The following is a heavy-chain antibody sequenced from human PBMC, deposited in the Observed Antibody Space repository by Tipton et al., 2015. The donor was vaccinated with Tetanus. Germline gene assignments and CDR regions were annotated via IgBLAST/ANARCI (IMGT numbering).Heavy chain of an antibody. V-gene: IGHV3-23*03. D-gene: IGHD1-14*01. J-gene: IGHJ5*01. CDR3: AKDRGTGIWGADFDS. CDR1: GFTLSRYT. CDR2: ISDDGDST. Sequence: SLRLSCAASGFTLSRYTLNWVRQAPGKGLEWVSFISDDGDSTYYYADSVKGRFTISRDNSENTLFLQMTFLRAEDTAVYYCAKDRGTGIWGADFDSWGQGTLVTVSS.